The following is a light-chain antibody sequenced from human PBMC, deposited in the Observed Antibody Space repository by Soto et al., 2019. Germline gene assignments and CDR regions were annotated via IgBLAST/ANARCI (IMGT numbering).Light chain of an antibody. Sequence: ETVLTQSPGTLSLSPGERAILSCRASQSLTTNLAWYQQKPGQAPRLLIHDASTRATGIPARFSGSGSGTEFTLTISSLQSEDFAVYYCQQYDDWPLTFGQGTRLEIK. CDR3: QQYDDWPLT. CDR2: DAS. CDR1: QSLTTN. J-gene: IGKJ5*01. V-gene: IGKV3-15*01.